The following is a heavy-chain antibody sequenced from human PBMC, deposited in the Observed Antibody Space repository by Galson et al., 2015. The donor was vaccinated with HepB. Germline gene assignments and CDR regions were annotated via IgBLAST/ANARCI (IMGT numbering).Heavy chain of an antibody. J-gene: IGHJ6*02. V-gene: IGHV3-7*03. Sequence: SSYWMSWVRQAPGKGLEWVANIKQDGSEKYYVDSVKGRFTISRDNAKNSLYLQMNSLRAEDTAVYYCARGNPAWELLPYYYYGMDVWGQGTTVTVSS. CDR1: SSYW. CDR2: IKQDGSEK. D-gene: IGHD1-26*01. CDR3: ARGNPAWELLPYYYYGMDV.